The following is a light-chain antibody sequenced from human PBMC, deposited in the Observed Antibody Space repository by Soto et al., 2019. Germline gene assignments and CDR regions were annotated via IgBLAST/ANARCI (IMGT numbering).Light chain of an antibody. CDR2: GNT. J-gene: IGLJ1*01. CDR3: QSYDDSLSVHYV. CDR1: SSKIGSTYD. V-gene: IGLV1-40*01. Sequence: QSVLTQPPSVSGAPGERGTISCTGGSSKIGSTYDFQWYQQLPGTAPKLRIHGNTDRPSGVPDRFSGSKSGTSASLAITGLQADDEADYYCQSYDDSLSVHYVFGTGTKVTVL.